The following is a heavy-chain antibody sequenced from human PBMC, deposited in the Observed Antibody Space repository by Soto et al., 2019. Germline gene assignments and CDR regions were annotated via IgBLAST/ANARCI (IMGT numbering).Heavy chain of an antibody. D-gene: IGHD3-16*01. Sequence: WGSLRISCAASGFTVSTYTMNWVRQAPGKGLEWVSSISSGSSYIYYADSVKGRFTISRDNAKNSLYLQMNSLRAEDTAVYYCASNARGIGEFDYWGQGTLVTVSS. J-gene: IGHJ4*02. CDR2: ISSGSSYI. CDR1: GFTVSTYT. CDR3: ASNARGIGEFDY. V-gene: IGHV3-21*01.